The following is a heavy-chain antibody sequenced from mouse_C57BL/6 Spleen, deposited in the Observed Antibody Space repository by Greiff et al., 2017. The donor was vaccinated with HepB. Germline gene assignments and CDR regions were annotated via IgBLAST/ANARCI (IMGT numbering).Heavy chain of an antibody. CDR3: ARRGTTSFAY. CDR2: ISSGGSYT. CDR1: GFTFSSYG. D-gene: IGHD1-1*01. Sequence: EVNVVESGGDLVKPGGSLKLSCAASGFTFSSYGMSWVRQTPDKRLEWVATISSGGSYTYYPDSVKGRFTISRDNAKNTLYLQMSSLKSEDTAMYYCARRGTTSFAYWGQGTLVTVSA. V-gene: IGHV5-6*02. J-gene: IGHJ3*01.